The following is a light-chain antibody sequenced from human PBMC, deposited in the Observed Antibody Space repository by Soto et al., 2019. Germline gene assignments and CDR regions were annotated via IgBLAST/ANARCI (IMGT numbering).Light chain of an antibody. CDR1: SSNIGNNY. V-gene: IGLV1-51*01. J-gene: IGLJ1*01. CDR3: GTWDSSLSTYYV. Sequence: QTVLSQPPSVSAATGQKVTISCSGSSSNIGNNYVSWYQQLPGTAPKLLIYDNNKRSSGIPDRFSGSKSGTSATLGMTGHQTGDEAGYYCGTWDSSLSTYYVFGTWTKVTVL. CDR2: DNN.